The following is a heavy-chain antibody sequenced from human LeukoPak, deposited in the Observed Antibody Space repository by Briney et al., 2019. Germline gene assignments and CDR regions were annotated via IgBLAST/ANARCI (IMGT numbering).Heavy chain of an antibody. CDR2: IIPIFGTA. V-gene: IGHV1-69*13. J-gene: IGHJ5*02. CDR3: ARASRDGYNGWSDP. Sequence: ASVKVSCKASGGTFISYAISWVRQAPGQGLEWMGGIIPIFGTANYAQKFQGRVTITADESTSTAYMELSSLRSDDTAVYFCARASRDGYNGWSDPWGQGTLASVSS. D-gene: IGHD5-24*01. CDR1: GGTFISYA.